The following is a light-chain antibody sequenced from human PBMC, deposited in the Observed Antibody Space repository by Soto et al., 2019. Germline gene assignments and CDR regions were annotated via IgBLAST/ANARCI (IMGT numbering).Light chain of an antibody. V-gene: IGKV1-5*01. J-gene: IGKJ1*01. CDR2: DVS. CDR1: QRISGW. CDR3: QQYDSFSVT. Sequence: DIQLTQSPTSLSASVGDRVTIACGASQRISGWLAWHQQKKGKAPRILIYDVSALKRGVPPRFSGSGSGTEFTLTISSLQTEDFATYYCQQYDSFSVTFGQGTKVDI.